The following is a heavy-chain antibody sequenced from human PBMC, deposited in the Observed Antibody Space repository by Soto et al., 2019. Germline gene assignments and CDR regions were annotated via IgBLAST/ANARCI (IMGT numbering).Heavy chain of an antibody. Sequence: PSETLSLTCSVSGDSVSSYYWSWIRRPPGKGLEWIGYIYLSGSTSYNPSLKSRVSISLHTSRNQFSLKLSSVTAADTAVYYCARGVLRYYYYGMDVWGQGTTVTVSS. J-gene: IGHJ6*02. CDR3: ARGVLRYYYYGMDV. CDR2: IYLSGST. V-gene: IGHV4-59*02. CDR1: GDSVSSYY.